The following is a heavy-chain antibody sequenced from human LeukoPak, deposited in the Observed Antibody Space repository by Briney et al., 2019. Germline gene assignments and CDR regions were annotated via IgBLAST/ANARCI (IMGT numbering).Heavy chain of an antibody. CDR3: ASDSEPDSNGWVDY. CDR1: GFTFSLYS. J-gene: IGHJ4*02. D-gene: IGHD3-22*01. CDR2: IRSGSNYI. V-gene: IGHV3-21*01. Sequence: GGSLRLSCAASGFTFSLYSMYWVRQAPGKGLEWVSCIRSGSNYIYYADSVKGRFSISRDNAKNSQNLQMNSLTAEDTAVYFCASDSEPDSNGWVDYWGQGTLVTVSS.